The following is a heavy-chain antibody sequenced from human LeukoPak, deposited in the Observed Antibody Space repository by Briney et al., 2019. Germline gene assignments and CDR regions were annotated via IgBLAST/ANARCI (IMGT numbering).Heavy chain of an antibody. V-gene: IGHV3-7*01. CDR2: IKEDGSEK. D-gene: IGHD3-10*01. J-gene: IGHJ4*02. Sequence: GGSLRLSCAASGFTFSSYAMTWVRQAPGKGLEWVANIKEDGSEKYYVDSVKGRFTISRDNAKNSLYLQMNSLRAEDTAVYYCARRPFGADYWGQGTLVTVSS. CDR1: GFTFSSYA. CDR3: ARRPFGADY.